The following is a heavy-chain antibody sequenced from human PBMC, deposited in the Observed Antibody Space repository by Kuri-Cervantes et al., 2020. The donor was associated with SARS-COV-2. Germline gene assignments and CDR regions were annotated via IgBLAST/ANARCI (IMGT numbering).Heavy chain of an antibody. J-gene: IGHJ4*02. D-gene: IGHD6-19*01. CDR3: ARDLSGWPVDY. CDR2: ISWNSGSI. CDR1: GFTFDDYA. V-gene: IGHV3-9*01. Sequence: SLKISCAASGFTFDDYAMHWVRQAPGKGLEWVSGISWNSGSIGYADSVKGRFTISRDNSKNTLYLQMNSLRAEDTAVYYCARDLSGWPVDYWGQGTLVTVSS.